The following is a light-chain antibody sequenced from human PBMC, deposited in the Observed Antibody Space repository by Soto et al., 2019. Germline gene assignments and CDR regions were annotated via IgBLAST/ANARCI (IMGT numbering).Light chain of an antibody. CDR2: GAS. CDR3: QQYGGSPIT. CDR1: QRVRSSY. V-gene: IGKV3-20*01. Sequence: GLPKSPRHLSLSPGERATLSCRASQRVRSSYLAWYQQKPGQPPRLLISGASVRASGVPVRISGSGSGTDFTLTIIILEPEDCALYYCQQYGGSPITFGLGRRLE. J-gene: IGKJ5*01.